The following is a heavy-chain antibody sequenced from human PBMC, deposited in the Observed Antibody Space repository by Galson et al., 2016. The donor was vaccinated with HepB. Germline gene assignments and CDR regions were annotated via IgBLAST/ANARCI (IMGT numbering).Heavy chain of an antibody. V-gene: IGHV3-30*04. Sequence: SLRLSCAASGFTFNTHAMHWVRQAPGKGLEWVTHISYDETHKYYADSVKGRFTIFRDNSKSTLYLQMSSLTAEDTAVYYCARGRGKWWGGYFGSWGQGILVPVSS. J-gene: IGHJ4*02. CDR3: ARGRGKWWGGYFGS. CDR1: GFTFNTHA. CDR2: ISYDETHK. D-gene: IGHD2-8*01.